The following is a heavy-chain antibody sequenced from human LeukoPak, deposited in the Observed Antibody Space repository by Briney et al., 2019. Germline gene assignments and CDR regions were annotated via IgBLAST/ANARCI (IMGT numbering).Heavy chain of an antibody. CDR2: ISSSSSYI. V-gene: IGHV3-21*01. J-gene: IGHJ6*03. CDR1: GFTFSSYS. Sequence: PGGSLRLSCAASGFTFSSYSMNWVRQAPGKGLEWVSSISSSSSYIYYADSVKGRFTISRDNAKNSLYLQMNSLRAEDTAVYYCVYSSSSGYYYYYMDVWGKGTTVTVSS. CDR3: VYSSSSGYYYYYMDV. D-gene: IGHD6-6*01.